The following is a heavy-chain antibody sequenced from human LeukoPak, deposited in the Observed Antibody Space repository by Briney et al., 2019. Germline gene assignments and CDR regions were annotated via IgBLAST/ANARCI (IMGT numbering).Heavy chain of an antibody. V-gene: IGHV4-39*01. CDR2: TYYSGST. Sequence: SETLSLTCTVSGGSISSSSYYWGWIRQPPGKGLEWIGSTYYSGSTYYNPSLKSRVTISVDTSKNQFSLKLSSVTAADTAVYYCARLGYYGSGSLVDYFDYWGQGTLVTVSS. CDR1: GGSISSSSYY. J-gene: IGHJ4*02. D-gene: IGHD3-10*01. CDR3: ARLGYYGSGSLVDYFDY.